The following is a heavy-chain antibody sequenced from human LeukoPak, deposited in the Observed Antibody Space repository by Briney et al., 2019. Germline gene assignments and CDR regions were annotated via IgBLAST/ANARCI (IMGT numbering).Heavy chain of an antibody. CDR1: GYTFTNYA. CDR2: INAGNGNT. CDR3: ARLTYYYDSRGQNWFDP. V-gene: IGHV1-3*01. J-gene: IGHJ5*02. D-gene: IGHD3-22*01. Sequence: GASVKVSCKASGYTFTNYAMHWVRQAPGQRLEWMGWINAGNGNTKYSQKFQGRVTITRDTSASTAYMEVSSLRSEDTAVYYCARLTYYYDSRGQNWFDPWGQGTLVTVSS.